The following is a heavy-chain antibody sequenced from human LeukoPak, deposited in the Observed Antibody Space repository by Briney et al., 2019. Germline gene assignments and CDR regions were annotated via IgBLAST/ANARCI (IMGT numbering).Heavy chain of an antibody. Sequence: GGSLRLSCAAAALNFSDYYMSWIRQAPGKVLEWVSSISSSSSYIYYADSVKGRFTISRDNDKNSLYLQMNSLRAEDTAVYYCVVWFGEPIWGQGTMVTVSS. CDR3: VVWFGEPI. J-gene: IGHJ3*02. CDR1: ALNFSDYY. V-gene: IGHV3-11*06. CDR2: ISSSSSYI. D-gene: IGHD3-10*01.